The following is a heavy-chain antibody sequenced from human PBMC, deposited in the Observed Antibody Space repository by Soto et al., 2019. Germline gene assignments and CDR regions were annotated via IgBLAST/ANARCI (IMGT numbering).Heavy chain of an antibody. CDR1: GFTFSSYG. Sequence: GGSLRLSCAASGFTFSSYGMHWVRQAPGKGLEWVAVISYDGSNKYYADSVKGRFTISRDNSKNTLYLQMNSLRAEDTAVYYCAKQLRGYSYGYPYYSYGMDVWGQGTTVTVSS. CDR3: AKQLRGYSYGYPYYSYGMDV. CDR2: ISYDGSNK. D-gene: IGHD5-18*01. V-gene: IGHV3-30*18. J-gene: IGHJ6*02.